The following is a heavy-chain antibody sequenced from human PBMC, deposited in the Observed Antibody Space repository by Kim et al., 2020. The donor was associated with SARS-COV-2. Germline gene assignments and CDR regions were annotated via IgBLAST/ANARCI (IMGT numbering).Heavy chain of an antibody. CDR2: N. V-gene: IGHV6-1*01. CDR3: ARGQLGSDFDY. D-gene: IGHD1-1*01. J-gene: IGHJ4*02. Sequence: NDYAVSVKSRITINPDASKNQYSLQLNSVTPEDTAVYYCARGQLGSDFDYWGQGTLVTVSS.